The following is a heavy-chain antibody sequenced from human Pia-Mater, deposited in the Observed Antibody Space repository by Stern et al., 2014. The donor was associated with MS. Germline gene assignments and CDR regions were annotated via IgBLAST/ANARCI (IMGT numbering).Heavy chain of an antibody. CDR1: GFTFSSYG. CDR3: ARDPSYCSGGSCYPSYFDY. V-gene: IGHV3-33*01. D-gene: IGHD2-15*01. Sequence: VQLVESGGGVVQPGRSLRLSCAASGFTFSSYGMHWVRQAPGNGLEWVAVIWYDGSNKYYADSEKGRFTISRDNSKNTLYLQMNSLRAEDTAVYYCARDPSYCSGGSCYPSYFDYWGQGTLVTVSS. CDR2: IWYDGSNK. J-gene: IGHJ4*02.